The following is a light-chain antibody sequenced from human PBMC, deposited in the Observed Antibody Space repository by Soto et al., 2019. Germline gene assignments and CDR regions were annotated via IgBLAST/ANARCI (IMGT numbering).Light chain of an antibody. CDR1: SSDVGASNY. CDR2: EVS. V-gene: IGLV2-14*01. J-gene: IGLJ1*01. CDR3: NSYTTSSARV. Sequence: QSVLTQPASVSGSPGQSITISCTGTSSDVGASNYVSWYQQHPGKVPKLIIYEVSNRPSGVSDRFSGSKSGNTASLTISGLQAEDEGDYYCNSYTTSSARVFGNGTKVTVL.